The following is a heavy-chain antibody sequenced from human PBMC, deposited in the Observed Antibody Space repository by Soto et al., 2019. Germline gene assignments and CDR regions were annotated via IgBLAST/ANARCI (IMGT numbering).Heavy chain of an antibody. CDR3: AREELVTIFGVVTQNWFDP. CDR2: IYTSGST. Sequence: SETLSLTCTVSGGSISSYYWSWIRQPAGKGLEWIGRIYTSGSTNYNPSLKSRVTMSVDTSKNQFSLKLSSVTAADTAVYYCAREELVTIFGVVTQNWFDPWGQGTMVTVYS. J-gene: IGHJ5*02. V-gene: IGHV4-4*07. CDR1: GGSISSYY. D-gene: IGHD3-3*01.